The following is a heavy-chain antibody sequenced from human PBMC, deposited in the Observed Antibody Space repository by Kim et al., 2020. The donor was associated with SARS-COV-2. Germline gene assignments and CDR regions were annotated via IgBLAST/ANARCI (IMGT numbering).Heavy chain of an antibody. CDR3: AKDRAGSGCFDY. Sequence: GGSLRLSCTTSGFTFTTYAMHWVRQTPGKGLEWVAVISHDGRDRYYADSVKGRFNFPRDNSKNTVYLQMNSLSAEDTAVYYCAKDRAGSGCFDYWGQGTLLTVSS. CDR2: ISHDGRDR. D-gene: IGHD6-19*01. V-gene: IGHV3-30*18. CDR1: GFTFTTYA. J-gene: IGHJ4*02.